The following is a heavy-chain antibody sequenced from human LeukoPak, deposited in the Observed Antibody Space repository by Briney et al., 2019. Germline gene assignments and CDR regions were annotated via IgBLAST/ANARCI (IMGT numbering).Heavy chain of an antibody. CDR2: IIPIFGTA. CDR3: ARGVAVAGTLTS. D-gene: IGHD6-19*01. J-gene: IGHJ4*02. CDR1: GGTFSSYA. Sequence: GASVKVSCRASGGTFSSYAISWVRQAPGQGLEWMGGIIPIFGTANYAQKFQGRVTITADESTSTAYMELSSLRSEDTAVYYCARGVAVAGTLTSWGQGTLVTVSS. V-gene: IGHV1-69*13.